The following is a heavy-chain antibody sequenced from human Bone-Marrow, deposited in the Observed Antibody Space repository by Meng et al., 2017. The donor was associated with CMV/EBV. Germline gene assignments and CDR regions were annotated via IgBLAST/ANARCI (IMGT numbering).Heavy chain of an antibody. J-gene: IGHJ5*01. CDR1: GYIFATYN. CDR3: ARGRDGYIKGLDS. Sequence: ASVKVSCKASGYIFATYNINWVRQATGQGLEWMGWMNPNTGNTGYSQNFKGRVTMTRDRSLNTLYLDLSRLRSDDTAVYYCARGRDGYIKGLDSWGQGTRVTVSS. V-gene: IGHV1-8*01. D-gene: IGHD5-24*01. CDR2: MNPNTGNT.